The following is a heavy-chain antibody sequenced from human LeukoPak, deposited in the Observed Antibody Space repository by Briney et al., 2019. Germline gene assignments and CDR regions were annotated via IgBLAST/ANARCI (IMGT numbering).Heavy chain of an antibody. CDR1: GFTFDDYG. Sequence: GGSLRLSCAASGFTFDDYGMSWVRQAPGKGLVWVSRINSGGSSTSYADSVKGRFTISRDNAKNTLYLQMNSLRAEDTAVYYCARDGSYYYMDVWGKGTTVTISS. CDR3: ARDGSYYYMDV. D-gene: IGHD1-26*01. V-gene: IGHV3-74*01. J-gene: IGHJ6*03. CDR2: INSGGSST.